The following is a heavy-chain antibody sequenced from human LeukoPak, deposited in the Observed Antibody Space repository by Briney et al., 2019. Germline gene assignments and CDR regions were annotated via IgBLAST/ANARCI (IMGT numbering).Heavy chain of an antibody. CDR3: ARDRRRYYDILTGYLNDDAFDI. Sequence: SETLSLTCAVYGGSFSGYYWSWIRQPPGKGLEWIGEINHSGSTNYNPSLKSRVTISVDTPKNQFSLKLSSVTAADTAVYYCARDRRRYYDILTGYLNDDAFDIWGQGTMVTVSS. V-gene: IGHV4-34*01. CDR2: INHSGST. D-gene: IGHD3-9*01. J-gene: IGHJ3*02. CDR1: GGSFSGYY.